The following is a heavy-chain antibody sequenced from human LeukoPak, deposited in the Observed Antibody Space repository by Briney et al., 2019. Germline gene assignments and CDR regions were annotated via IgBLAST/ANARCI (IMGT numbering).Heavy chain of an antibody. V-gene: IGHV3-23*01. Sequence: GGSLRLSCAASGFTFSSYAMSWVRQAPGKGLEWVSAISGSGGSTYYADSVKGRFTISRDNSKNTLYLQMNSLRAEDTAVYYCAKDRYIAVVPAAKEEDAFDIWGQGTMVTVSS. CDR1: GFTFSSYA. CDR3: AKDRYIAVVPAAKEEDAFDI. J-gene: IGHJ3*02. D-gene: IGHD2-2*01. CDR2: ISGSGGST.